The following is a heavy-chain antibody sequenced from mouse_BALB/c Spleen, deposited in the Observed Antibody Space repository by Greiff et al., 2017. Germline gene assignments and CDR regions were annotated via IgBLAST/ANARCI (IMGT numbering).Heavy chain of an antibody. CDR1: GFSLTDYG. J-gene: IGHJ3*01. CDR3: AKHDDYGYSSWFAY. D-gene: IGHD2-2*01. V-gene: IGHV2-6-5*01. Sequence: VKLVESGPGLVAPSQSLSITCTVSGFSLTDYGVSWIRQPPGKGLEWLGVIWGGGSTYYNSALKSRLSISKDNSKSQVFLKMNSLQTDDTAMYYCAKHDDYGYSSWFAYWGQGTLVTVSA. CDR2: IWGGGST.